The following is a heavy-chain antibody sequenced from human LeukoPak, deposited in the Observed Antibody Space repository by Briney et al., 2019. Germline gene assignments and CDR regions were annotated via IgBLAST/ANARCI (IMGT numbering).Heavy chain of an antibody. V-gene: IGHV3-21*01. CDR1: GFTFSTYS. CDR3: ARAVVESTLYAFDI. Sequence: GGSLRLSCAASGFTFSTYSMNWVRRPPGKGLEWVASISRSSSYIYYADSVKGRFTISRDNARNSLSLQMTSLRAEDTAVYYCARAVVESTLYAFDIWRQGTMVTVSS. D-gene: IGHD1-26*01. CDR2: ISRSSSYI. J-gene: IGHJ3*02.